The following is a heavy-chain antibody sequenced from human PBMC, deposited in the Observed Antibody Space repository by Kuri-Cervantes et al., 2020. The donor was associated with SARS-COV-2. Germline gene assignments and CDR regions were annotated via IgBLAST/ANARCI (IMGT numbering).Heavy chain of an antibody. J-gene: IGHJ4*02. CDR2: IYHSGST. V-gene: IGHV4-34*01. CDR3: ARQGANLDY. CDR1: GGSFSGYY. Sequence: ESLKISCAVYGGSFSGYYWSWIRQPPGKGLEWIGSIYHSGSTYYNPSLKSRVTISVDTSKNQFSLKLSSVTAADTAVYYCARQGANLDYWGQGTLVTVSS. D-gene: IGHD5-12*01.